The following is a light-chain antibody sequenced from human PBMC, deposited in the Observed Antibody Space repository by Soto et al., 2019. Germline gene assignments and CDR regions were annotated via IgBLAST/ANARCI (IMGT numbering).Light chain of an antibody. CDR1: SSDVGGFHY. J-gene: IGLJ1*01. V-gene: IGLV2-14*03. CDR2: DVT. Sequence: QSVLTQPASVSGSPGQSITISCTGTSSDVGGFHYVSWYQQHPGKAPKLMIYDVTNRPSGVSYRFSGSKSGNTASLTISGLQAEDEADYYCNSYTSSSTYVFGTGTQLTVL. CDR3: NSYTSSSTYV.